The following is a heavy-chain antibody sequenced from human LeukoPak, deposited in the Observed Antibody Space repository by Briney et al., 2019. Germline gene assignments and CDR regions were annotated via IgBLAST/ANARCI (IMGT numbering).Heavy chain of an antibody. J-gene: IGHJ4*02. CDR2: ISGSGGST. Sequence: GGSLRLSCAASGFTFSSYAMSWVRQAPGKGLEWVSAISGSGGSTYYADSVKGRFTISRDNSKNTPYLQMNSLRAEDTAVYYCAKDLEWELLGGVDYWGQGTLVTVSS. D-gene: IGHD1-26*01. CDR1: GFTFSSYA. V-gene: IGHV3-23*01. CDR3: AKDLEWELLGGVDY.